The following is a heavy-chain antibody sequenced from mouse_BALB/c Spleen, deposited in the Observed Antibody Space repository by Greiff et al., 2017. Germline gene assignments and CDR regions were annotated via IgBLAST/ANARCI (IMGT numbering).Heavy chain of an antibody. CDR1: GYTFTSYT. D-gene: IGHD1-1*01. Sequence: VKLQESGAELARPGASVKMSCKASGYTFTSYTMHWVKQRPGQGLEWIGYINPSSGYTNYNQKFKDKATLTADKSSSTAYMQLSSLTSEDSAVYYCARSTVVALDYWGQGTTLTVSS. CDR3: ARSTVVALDY. CDR2: INPSSGYT. J-gene: IGHJ2*01. V-gene: IGHV1-4*01.